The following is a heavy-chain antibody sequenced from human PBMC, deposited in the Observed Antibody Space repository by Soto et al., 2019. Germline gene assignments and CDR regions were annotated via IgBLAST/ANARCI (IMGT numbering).Heavy chain of an antibody. J-gene: IGHJ4*02. Sequence: GGSLRLSCAASGFTFSSYWMHWVRQAPGKGLVWVSRINSDGSSTSYASVKGRFTISRDDSTNIAYLQMNSLKTEDTAVYYCTRDSYDHPPNDYWAQGTLVTVSS. D-gene: IGHD5-12*01. CDR2: INSDGSST. CDR3: TRDSYDHPPNDY. V-gene: IGHV3-74*01. CDR1: GFTFSSYW.